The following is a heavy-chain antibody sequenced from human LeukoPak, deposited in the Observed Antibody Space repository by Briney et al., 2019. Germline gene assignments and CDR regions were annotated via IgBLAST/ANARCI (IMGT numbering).Heavy chain of an antibody. CDR3: AREGGSRYYFDS. D-gene: IGHD1-26*01. J-gene: IGHJ4*02. CDR1: GFTFSSYS. V-gene: IGHV3-21*01. Sequence: GGSLRLSCAASGFTFSSYSMNWVRQAPGKGLEWVSSISSSSSYIYYADSVKGRFTISRDNAKNSLYLQMNSLRAEDTAVYYCAREGGSRYYFDSWGQGTLVTVSS. CDR2: ISSSSSYI.